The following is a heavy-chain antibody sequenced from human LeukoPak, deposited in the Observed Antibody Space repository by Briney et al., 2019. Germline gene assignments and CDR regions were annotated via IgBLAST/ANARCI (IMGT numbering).Heavy chain of an antibody. CDR3: ARDLGGDLDY. CDR2: IYHSGST. Sequence: PSGTLSLTCAVSGGSISSSNRWSWVRQPPGKGLEWIGEIYHSGSTNYNPSLKSRVTISVDTSKNQFSLKLSSVTAADTAVYYCARDLGGDLDYWGQGTLVTVSS. V-gene: IGHV4-4*02. J-gene: IGHJ4*02. D-gene: IGHD2-21*02. CDR1: GGSISSSNR.